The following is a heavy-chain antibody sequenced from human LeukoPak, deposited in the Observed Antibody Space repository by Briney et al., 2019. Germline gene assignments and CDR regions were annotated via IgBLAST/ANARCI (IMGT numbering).Heavy chain of an antibody. CDR1: GFTFSSYW. J-gene: IGHJ4*02. CDR2: IKQDGSEK. CDR3: ARSSSSGFDY. V-gene: IGHV3-7*01. Sequence: PGGPLRLSCAASGFTFSSYWMSWVRQAPGKGLEWVANIKQDGSEKYYVDSVKGRFTISRDNAKNSLYLQMNSLRTEDTAIYYCARSSSSGFDYWGQGNLVTVSS. D-gene: IGHD6-6*01.